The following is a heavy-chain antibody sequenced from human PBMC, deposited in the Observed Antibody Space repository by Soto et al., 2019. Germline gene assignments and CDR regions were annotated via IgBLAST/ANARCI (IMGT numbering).Heavy chain of an antibody. D-gene: IGHD6-19*01. CDR1: GFTFSNYG. Sequence: HPGGSLRLSCAASGFTFSNYGMHWVRQAPNKGLEWVAGIWHDGSNKYHATSVEGRFTISRANSNNTLYLQMNSLRVEDTAVYYCTTDSIIPPIGPPSIAVAGLDYWGQGTLVTVSS. CDR3: TTDSIIPPIGPPSIAVAGLDY. V-gene: IGHV3-33*01. CDR2: IWHDGSNK. J-gene: IGHJ4*02.